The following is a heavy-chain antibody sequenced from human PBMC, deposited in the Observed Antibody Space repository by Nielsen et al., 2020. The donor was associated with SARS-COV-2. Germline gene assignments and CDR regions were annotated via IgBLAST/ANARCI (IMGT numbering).Heavy chain of an antibody. Sequence: GESLKISCAASGFTVSSNYMSWVRQAPGKGLEWVSVIYSGGSTNYADSVKGRFTISRDNSKNTLYLQMNSLRAEGTAVYYCVFAVGRGDAFDIWGQGTMVTVSS. CDR3: VFAVGRGDAFDI. CDR2: IYSGGST. CDR1: GFTVSSNY. V-gene: IGHV3-66*01. J-gene: IGHJ3*02. D-gene: IGHD6-19*01.